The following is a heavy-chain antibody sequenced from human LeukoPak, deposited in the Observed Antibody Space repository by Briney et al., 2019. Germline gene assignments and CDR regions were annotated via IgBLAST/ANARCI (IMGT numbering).Heavy chain of an antibody. D-gene: IGHD2-2*01. CDR1: GFTFSNYN. J-gene: IGHJ4*02. CDR3: AKHCSSTSCYDRDY. V-gene: IGHV3-48*01. CDR2: ISSSSSTI. Sequence: PGGSLRLSCAASGFTFSNYNMNWVRQAPGKGLEWVSYISSSSSTIYYADSVKGRLTISRDNVKKSLYLQMNSLRAEDTAVYYCAKHCSSTSCYDRDYWGQGTLVTVSS.